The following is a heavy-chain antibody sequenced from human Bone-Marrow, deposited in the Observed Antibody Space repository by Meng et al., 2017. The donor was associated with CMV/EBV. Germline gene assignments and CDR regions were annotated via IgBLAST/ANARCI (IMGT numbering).Heavy chain of an antibody. D-gene: IGHD2-2*01. V-gene: IGHV4-34*01. CDR1: GGSFSGYY. CDR3: ARDIVVVPAARNWFDP. Sequence: SETLSLTCAVYGGSFSGYYWSWIRQPPGKGLEWIGEINHSGSTNYNPSLKSRVTISVDTSKNQFSLKLSSVTAADTAVYYCARDIVVVPAARNWFDPWGQGTLVTVSS. J-gene: IGHJ5*02. CDR2: INHSGST.